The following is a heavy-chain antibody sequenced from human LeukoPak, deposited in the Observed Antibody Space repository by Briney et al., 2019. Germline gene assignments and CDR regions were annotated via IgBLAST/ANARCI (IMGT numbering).Heavy chain of an antibody. J-gene: IGHJ5*02. CDR3: AREFYISWFDP. D-gene: IGHD2/OR15-2a*01. CDR1: GGSLSRGSYY. Sequence: PPETLSLTCTVSGGSLSRGSYYRSWIRQPAGTGLEWIGRIYTSGSTNYNPSLKSRVTISVDTSKNQFSLKLSSVTAADTAVYYCAREFYISWFDPWGQGTLVTVSS. V-gene: IGHV4-61*02. CDR2: IYTSGST.